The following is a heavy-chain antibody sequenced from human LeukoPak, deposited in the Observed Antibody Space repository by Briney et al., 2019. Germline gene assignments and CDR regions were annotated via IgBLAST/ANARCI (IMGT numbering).Heavy chain of an antibody. J-gene: IGHJ4*02. CDR1: GYTFTGYY. CDR2: INPNSGGT. CDR3: ARDSVDIVVVVAATPDY. Sequence: ASVKVSCKASGYTFTGYYMHWVRQAPGQGLEWMGWINPNSGGTNYAQKFQGRVTMTRDTSISTAYMELSRLRSDDTAVYYCARDSVDIVVVVAATPDYWGQGTLVTVSS. V-gene: IGHV1-2*02. D-gene: IGHD2-15*01.